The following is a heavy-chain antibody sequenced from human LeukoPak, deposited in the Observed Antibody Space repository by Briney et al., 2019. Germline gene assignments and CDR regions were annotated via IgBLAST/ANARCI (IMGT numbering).Heavy chain of an antibody. CDR1: GFTFSSYA. CDR3: AKDLGNWNSGTPGSY. CDR2: ISGSGGST. D-gene: IGHD1-7*01. Sequence: GGSLRLSCAASGFTFSSYAMSWVRQAPGKGLEWVPAISGSGGSTYYADSVKGRFTISRDNSKNTLYLQMNSLRAEDTAVYYCAKDLGNWNSGTPGSYWGQGTLVTVSS. J-gene: IGHJ4*02. V-gene: IGHV3-23*01.